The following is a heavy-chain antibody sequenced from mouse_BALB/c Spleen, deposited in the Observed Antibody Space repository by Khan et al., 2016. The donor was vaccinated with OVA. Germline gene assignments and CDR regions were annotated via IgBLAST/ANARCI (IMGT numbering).Heavy chain of an antibody. V-gene: IGHV9-4*02. J-gene: IGHJ4*01. CDR2: INTHSGVP. CDR3: ARGGAAFYRVYGGDMDS. CDR1: GYTFTTAG. D-gene: IGHD2-12*01. Sequence: QIQLVQSGPDLKKPGETVRISCKASGYTFTTAGMQRVQKMPGKGLKWIGWINTHSGVPKYAEDFKGRFVFSLETSASTAYLQITNLKNEDTATYFGARGGAAFYRVYGGDMDSWGQGTSVTVSS.